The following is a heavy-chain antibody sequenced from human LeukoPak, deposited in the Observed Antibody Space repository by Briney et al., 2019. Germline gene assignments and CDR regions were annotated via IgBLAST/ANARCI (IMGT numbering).Heavy chain of an antibody. V-gene: IGHV3-53*01. CDR3: AREQGYCSGGSCQLVY. CDR2: VYSSATT. CDR1: GFTVSSNY. D-gene: IGHD2-15*01. J-gene: IGHJ4*02. Sequence: GGSLRLSCAASGFTVSSNYMSWVHQAPGKGLEWVSAVYSSATTYYADSVTGRFTISRDNSKHTLYLQLNSLRAEDTAVYYCAREQGYCSGGSCQLVYWGQGTLVTVSS.